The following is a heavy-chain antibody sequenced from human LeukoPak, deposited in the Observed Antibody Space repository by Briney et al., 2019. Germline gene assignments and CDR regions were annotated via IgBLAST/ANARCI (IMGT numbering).Heavy chain of an antibody. CDR2: IWYDGSNK. CDR3: ARGARYFDWLLDY. Sequence: GRSLRLSCAASGFTFSSYGMHWVRLAPGKGLEWVAVIWYDGSNKYYADSVKGRFTISRDNSKNTLYLQMNSLRAEDTAVYYCARGARYFDWLLDYWGQGTLVTVSS. CDR1: GFTFSSYG. J-gene: IGHJ4*02. V-gene: IGHV3-33*01. D-gene: IGHD3-9*01.